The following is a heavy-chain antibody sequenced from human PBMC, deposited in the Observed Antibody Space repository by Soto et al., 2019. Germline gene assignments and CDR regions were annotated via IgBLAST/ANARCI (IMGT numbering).Heavy chain of an antibody. V-gene: IGHV4-4*02. D-gene: IGHD4-4*01. J-gene: IGHJ4*02. Sequence: SDTLSLTYSVSGSSLTTTHWWIWVRQSPGKGLEWIGEIYRSGSTKYNPSLKSRVSMSLDKSKNEFSLNLKSVTAADTAVYYCARTVRYYSWPYFDDWGQGPLVNVSS. CDR3: ARTVRYYSWPYFDD. CDR1: GSSLTTTHW. CDR2: IYRSGST.